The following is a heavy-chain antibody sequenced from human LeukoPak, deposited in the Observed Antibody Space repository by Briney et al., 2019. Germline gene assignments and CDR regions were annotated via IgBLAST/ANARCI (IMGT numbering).Heavy chain of an antibody. CDR1: VGSFTDYY. Sequence: PSETLSLTCAVYVGSFTDYYWAWIRQPPGKGLEWIGEINHSGSSNYNPSLKSRVTTSVVTSKNQFSLKVSSVTAADTAVYYCARRREGYFDLLGRGNLVTVSS. CDR3: ARRREGYFDL. J-gene: IGHJ2*01. V-gene: IGHV4-34*01. CDR2: INHSGSS.